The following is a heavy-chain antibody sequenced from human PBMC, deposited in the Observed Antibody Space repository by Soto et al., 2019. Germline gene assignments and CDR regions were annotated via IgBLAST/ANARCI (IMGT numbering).Heavy chain of an antibody. Sequence: EVQLVESGGGLVQPGGSLRLSCAASGFTFSSYWMHWVRQDAANGLLWVSSIKTDGTVTQYADSVKGRVTVSRDNAKNSLDSQMTSLRAGDTVGYCCAKDLSWGHCAYWGEGALVTVSS. V-gene: IGHV3-74*03. CDR2: IKTDGTVT. D-gene: IGHD3-16*01. J-gene: IGHJ4*02. CDR1: GFTFSSYW. CDR3: AKDLSWGHCAY.